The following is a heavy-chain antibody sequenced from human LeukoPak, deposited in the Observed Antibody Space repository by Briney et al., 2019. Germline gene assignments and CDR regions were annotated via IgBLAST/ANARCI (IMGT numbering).Heavy chain of an antibody. V-gene: IGHV1-69*13. J-gene: IGHJ5*02. D-gene: IGHD3-10*01. CDR3: ARDRVGFGELSS. CDR2: IIPIFGTA. CDR1: GGTFSSYA. Sequence: SVKVSCKASGGTFSSYAISWVRQAPGQGLEWMGGIIPIFGTANYAQKFQGRVTITADESTSTAYMELSSLRSEDTAVYYCARDRVGFGELSSWGQGTLVTASS.